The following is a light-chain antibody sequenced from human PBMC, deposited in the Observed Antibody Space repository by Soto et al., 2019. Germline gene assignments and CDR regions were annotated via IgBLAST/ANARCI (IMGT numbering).Light chain of an antibody. J-gene: IGLJ1*01. CDR1: SGSIARNY. CDR3: SSYTSSRAYV. Sequence: NFMLTQPHSVSESPGKTVTISCTRSSGSIARNYVQWYQQRPGGAPTTVIYQDNQRPSGVPDRFSGSKSGNTASLTISGLQAEDEADYYCSSYTSSRAYVFGIGTKVTVL. CDR2: QDN. V-gene: IGLV6-57*04.